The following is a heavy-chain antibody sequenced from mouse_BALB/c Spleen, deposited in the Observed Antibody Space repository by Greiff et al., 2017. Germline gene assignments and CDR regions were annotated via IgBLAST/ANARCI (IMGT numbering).Heavy chain of an antibody. CDR3: TRTTVVAMAY. Sequence: EVQRVESGGGLVQPGGSMKLSCVASGFTFSNYWMHWVRQSPEKGLEWVAEIRLKSNNSATHHALSVKGRFTISRDDSKTSVYLQMNKLRAEDTGIYDCTRTTVVAMAYWGQGTLVTVSA. V-gene: IGHV6-6*02. CDR1: GFTFSNYW. D-gene: IGHD1-1*01. J-gene: IGHJ3*01. CDR2: IRLKSNNSAT.